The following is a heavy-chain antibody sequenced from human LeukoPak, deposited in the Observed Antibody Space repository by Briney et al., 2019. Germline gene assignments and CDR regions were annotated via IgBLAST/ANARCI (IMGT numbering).Heavy chain of an antibody. CDR1: GGSVSSYY. CDR2: IYYSGST. J-gene: IGHJ4*02. CDR3: ARGWASGSYYNY. D-gene: IGHD1-26*01. V-gene: IGHV4-59*02. Sequence: SETLSLTCTDSGGSVSSYYWNWIRQPPGKGLEWIGYIYYSGSTNYNPSLRRRVTISVDTSKNQFSLKLSSVTAADTAVYYCARGWASGSYYNYWGQGTLVTVSS.